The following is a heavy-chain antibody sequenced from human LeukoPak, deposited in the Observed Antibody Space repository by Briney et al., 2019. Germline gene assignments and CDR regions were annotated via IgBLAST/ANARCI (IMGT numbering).Heavy chain of an antibody. CDR3: ARLTPYDPQNDY. CDR2: IYYSGST. J-gene: IGHJ4*02. CDR1: GGSISSSSYY. D-gene: IGHD3-3*01. V-gene: IGHV4-39*01. Sequence: KTSETLSLTCTVSGGSISSSSYYWGWIRQPPGKGLEWIGSIYYSGSTYYNPSLKSRVTISVDTSKNQFSLKLSSVTAADTAVYYCARLTPYDPQNDYWGQGTLVTVSS.